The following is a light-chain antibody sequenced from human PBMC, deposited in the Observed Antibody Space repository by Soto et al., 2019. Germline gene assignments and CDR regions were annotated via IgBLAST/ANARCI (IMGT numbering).Light chain of an antibody. CDR3: QTYDSSLSASDWV. CDR1: RSNIGAGYG. CDR2: DNN. J-gene: IGLJ3*02. Sequence: QLVLTQPPSVSGAPGQRVTISCTGSRSNIGAGYGVHWYQQFPGTAPRLLIYDNNDRPSGVPDRFSASKSATSASLAITGLQAEDEADYYCQTYDSSLSASDWVFGGGTKLTVL. V-gene: IGLV1-40*01.